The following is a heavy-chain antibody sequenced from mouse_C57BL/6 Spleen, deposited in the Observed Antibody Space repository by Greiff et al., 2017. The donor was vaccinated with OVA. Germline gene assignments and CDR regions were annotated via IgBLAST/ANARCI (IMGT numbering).Heavy chain of an antibody. CDR3: ARYYYGSRGGYFDY. J-gene: IGHJ2*01. CDR2: IRNTANGYTT. D-gene: IGHD1-1*01. Sequence: EVKVVESGGGLVQPGGSLSLSCAASGFTFTDYYMSWVRQPPGKALEWLGFIRNTANGYTTEYSASVKGRFTISRDNSKSILYLQMNALRAEDSATYYCARYYYGSRGGYFDYWGQGTTLTVSS. V-gene: IGHV7-3*01. CDR1: GFTFTDYY.